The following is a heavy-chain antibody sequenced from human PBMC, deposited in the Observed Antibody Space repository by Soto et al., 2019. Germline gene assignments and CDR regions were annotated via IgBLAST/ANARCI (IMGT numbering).Heavy chain of an antibody. D-gene: IGHD3-22*01. CDR1: GFTFSSYG. CDR3: ARDKDYYDSSGYYFFDY. J-gene: IGHJ4*02. V-gene: IGHV3-33*01. CDR2: IWYDGSNK. Sequence: PGWSLRLSCAASGFTFSSYGMHWVRQAPGKGLEWVAVIWYDGSNKYYADSVKGRFTISRDNSKNTLYLQMNSLRAEETAVYYCARDKDYYDSSGYYFFDYWGPGTLMTFYS.